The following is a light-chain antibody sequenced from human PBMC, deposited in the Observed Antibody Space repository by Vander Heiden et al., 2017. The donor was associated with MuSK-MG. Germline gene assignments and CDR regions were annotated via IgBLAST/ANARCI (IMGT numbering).Light chain of an antibody. CDR3: SSYSVSGALL. CDR1: SLGMGKVDY. CDR2: HKN. V-gene: IGLV2-14*03. J-gene: IGLJ6*01. Sequence: QSGLTQSASVSAATGQSITPFRTGTSLGMGKVDYVSWYQHHPGKALKLLIYHKNYRPAGVSDRFSGSKSANTASLTISGLRAEDEATYYCSSYSVSGALLFGGGTKV.